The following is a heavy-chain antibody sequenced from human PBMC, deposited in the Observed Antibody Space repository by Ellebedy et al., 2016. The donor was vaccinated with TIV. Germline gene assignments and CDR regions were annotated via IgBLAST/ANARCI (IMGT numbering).Heavy chain of an antibody. CDR1: GFTFNNYA. J-gene: IGHJ3*02. CDR3: GKGQSSGWYRSFDI. V-gene: IGHV3-23*01. Sequence: PGGSLRLSCAASGFTFNNYAMTWVRQAPGKGLEWVSSISVSGGGTYYRDSVQGRFTISRDNSKNTLYLQMNSLRAEDTAVYFCGKGQSSGWYRSFDIWGQGTVVTISS. CDR2: ISVSGGGT. D-gene: IGHD6-19*01.